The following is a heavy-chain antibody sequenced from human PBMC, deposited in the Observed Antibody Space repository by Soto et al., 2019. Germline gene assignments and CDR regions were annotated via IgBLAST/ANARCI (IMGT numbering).Heavy chain of an antibody. Sequence: PGGSMRLSCAASGFTFSSYAMHWVRQAPGKGLEWVAVISYDGSNKYYADSVKGRLTISRDNSKNTLYLQMNSLRAEDTAVYYCARDRRWLGELFDYWGQGTLVTVSS. J-gene: IGHJ4*02. D-gene: IGHD3-10*01. CDR3: ARDRRWLGELFDY. CDR2: ISYDGSNK. V-gene: IGHV3-30-3*01. CDR1: GFTFSSYA.